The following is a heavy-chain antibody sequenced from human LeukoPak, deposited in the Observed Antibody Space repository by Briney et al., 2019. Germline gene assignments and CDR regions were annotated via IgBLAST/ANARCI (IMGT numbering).Heavy chain of an antibody. V-gene: IGHV3-21*01. CDR1: GFPFRAYS. Sequence: GGSLRLSCAASGFPFRAYSMNWVRQAPGKGLEWPLSISSSSDYIYYADSVRGRFTISRDDARNSLYLEMNSLRAEDTAVYYCARHASGHYFDSWGQGTLVTVSS. CDR2: ISSSSDYI. J-gene: IGHJ4*02. D-gene: IGHD2-15*01. CDR3: ARHASGHYFDS.